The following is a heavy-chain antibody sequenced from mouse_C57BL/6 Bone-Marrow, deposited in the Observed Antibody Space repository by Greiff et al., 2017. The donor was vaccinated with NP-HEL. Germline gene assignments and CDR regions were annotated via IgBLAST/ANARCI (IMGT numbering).Heavy chain of an antibody. V-gene: IGHV5-4*01. CDR3: ARERGYGKILYYAMDY. D-gene: IGHD2-10*02. CDR1: GFTFSSYA. Sequence: EVQGVESGGGLVKPGGSLKLSCAASGFTFSSYAMSWVRQTPEKRLEWVATISDGGSYTYYPDTVKGRFTISRDNAKNNLYLQMSHLKSEDTAMYYCARERGYGKILYYAMDYWGQGTSVTVSS. J-gene: IGHJ4*01. CDR2: ISDGGSYT.